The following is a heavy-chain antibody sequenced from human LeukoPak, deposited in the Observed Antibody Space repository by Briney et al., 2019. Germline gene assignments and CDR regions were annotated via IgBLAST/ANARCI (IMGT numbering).Heavy chain of an antibody. J-gene: IGHJ3*02. D-gene: IGHD6-13*01. V-gene: IGHV3-23*01. CDR3: AKDKQQQVNDAFGI. Sequence: PGESLRLSCAASGFTFSSYAMSWVRQAPGKGLEWVSDISGRGGTTHYADSVKGRFSISRDNSKNTLYLQMDSLRAEDTAVYYCAKDKQQQVNDAFGIWGQGTMVTVSS. CDR1: GFTFSSYA. CDR2: ISGRGGTT.